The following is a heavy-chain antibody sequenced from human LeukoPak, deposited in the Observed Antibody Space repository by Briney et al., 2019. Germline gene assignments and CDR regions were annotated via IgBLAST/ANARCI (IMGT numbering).Heavy chain of an antibody. J-gene: IGHJ3*02. CDR3: ARDANYHDSSVYYDAFDI. CDR2: IRGDGSLK. CDR1: DFSFSNYW. Sequence: GGSLRLSCAASDFSFSNYWMTWLRQAPGKGLEWVANIRGDGSLKYYLDSVKGRFTISRDNAKNSLYLQMNSLRAEDTAVYYCARDANYHDSSVYYDAFDIWGQGTMVTVSS. D-gene: IGHD3-22*01. V-gene: IGHV3-7*01.